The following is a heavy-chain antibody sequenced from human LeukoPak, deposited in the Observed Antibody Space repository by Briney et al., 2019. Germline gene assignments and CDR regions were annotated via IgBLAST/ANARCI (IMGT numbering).Heavy chain of an antibody. Sequence: ASVKVSCKASGYTFTNYHLHWVRQAPGQGLEWMGGIIPIFGTANYAQKFQGRVTITTDESTSTAYMELSSLRSEDTAVYYCARGNMITFGGVIVPFDYWGQGTLVTVSS. CDR3: ARGNMITFGGVIVPFDY. CDR2: IIPIFGTA. CDR1: GYTFTNYH. V-gene: IGHV1-69*05. J-gene: IGHJ4*02. D-gene: IGHD3-16*02.